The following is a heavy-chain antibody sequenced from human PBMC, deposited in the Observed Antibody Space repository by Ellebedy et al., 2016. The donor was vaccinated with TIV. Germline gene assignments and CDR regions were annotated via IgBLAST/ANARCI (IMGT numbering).Heavy chain of an antibody. CDR1: GYSFTSYW. CDR3: ARLNQAYGDYGGDT. Sequence: GESLKISCKGSGYSFTSYWIGWVRQMPGKGLEWMGIIFPGDFDTRYSPSFQGQVTISTDKSTSTAYLQWRSLEASDTAMYYCARLNQAYGDYGGDTWGQGTLVTVSS. CDR2: IFPGDFDT. J-gene: IGHJ5*02. D-gene: IGHD1-14*01. V-gene: IGHV5-51*01.